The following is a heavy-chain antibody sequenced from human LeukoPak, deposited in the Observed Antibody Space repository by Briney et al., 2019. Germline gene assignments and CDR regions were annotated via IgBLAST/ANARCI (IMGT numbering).Heavy chain of an antibody. CDR1: GFTFSNYW. V-gene: IGHV3-7*04. CDR3: ARADSYGSILDY. D-gene: IGHD5-18*01. CDR2: IDQYGRAK. Sequence: SGGSLRLSRAASGFTFSNYWMSWVRQAPGKGLEWVASIDQYGRAKYYVDSVRGRFTFSRDNTKNSLHLQMNSLRAEDTAVYYCARADSYGSILDYWGQGTRVIDSS. J-gene: IGHJ4*02.